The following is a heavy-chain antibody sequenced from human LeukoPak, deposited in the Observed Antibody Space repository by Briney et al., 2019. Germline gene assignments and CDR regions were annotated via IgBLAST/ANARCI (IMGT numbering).Heavy chain of an antibody. D-gene: IGHD3-10*01. J-gene: IGHJ4*02. CDR2: ISYSGST. CDR1: GGSISSGDYY. CDR3: ARTDYYGSGSYSYFDY. V-gene: IGHV4-30-4*08. Sequence: SETLSLTCTVSGGSISSGDYYWSWIRQPPGRGLEGIGYISYSGSTYYNPSLKSRVTISVDTSKNQFSLELSSVTAADTAVYYCARTDYYGSGSYSYFDYWGQGTLVTVSS.